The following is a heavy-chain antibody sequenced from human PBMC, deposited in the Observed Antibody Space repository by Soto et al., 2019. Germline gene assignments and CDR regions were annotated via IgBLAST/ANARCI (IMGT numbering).Heavy chain of an antibody. CDR3: ARTSYSDSSGYYGMDV. V-gene: IGHV4-4*02. CDR2: IYHSGTT. J-gene: IGHJ6*02. Sequence: QVQLQESGPGLVKPSGTLSLTCAVSAGSISSTNWWTWVRQSPGKGLEWIGEIYHSGTTNYNPSLTSRVTLSVDKSNNQFSLTLTSVTAADTAVYYCARTSYSDSSGYYGMDVWGQGTTVTVSS. D-gene: IGHD3-22*01. CDR1: AGSISSTNW.